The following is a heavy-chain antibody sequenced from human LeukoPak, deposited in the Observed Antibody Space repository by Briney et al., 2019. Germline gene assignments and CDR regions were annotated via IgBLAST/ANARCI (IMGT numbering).Heavy chain of an antibody. CDR1: GGSISSGGYY. J-gene: IGHJ4*02. V-gene: IGHV4-31*03. Sequence: PSETLSLTCTVSGGSISSGGYYWSWIRQHPGKGLEWIGYIYYSGSTYYNPSLKSRVTISVDTSKNQFSLKLSSVTAADTAVYYCARRYSGSYYFSDYWGQGTLVTVSS. D-gene: IGHD1-26*01. CDR2: IYYSGST. CDR3: ARRYSGSYYFSDY.